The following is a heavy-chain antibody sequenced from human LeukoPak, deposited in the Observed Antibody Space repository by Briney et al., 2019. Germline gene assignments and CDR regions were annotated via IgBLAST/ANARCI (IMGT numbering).Heavy chain of an antibody. D-gene: IGHD4-17*01. J-gene: IGHJ4*02. V-gene: IGHV3-48*04. CDR1: GFTFSSYN. CDR3: ARDADGHLDY. Sequence: GGSLRLSCAASGFTFSSYNMNWVRQAPGKGLEWVSFISGSGTTIYYADSVKGRFTISRDNAENSLSLQMNSLRVEDTAVYYYARDADGHLDYWGQGTVVTVSS. CDR2: ISGSGTTI.